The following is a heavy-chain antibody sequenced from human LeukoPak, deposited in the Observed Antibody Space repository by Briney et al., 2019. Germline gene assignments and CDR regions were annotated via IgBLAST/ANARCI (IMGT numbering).Heavy chain of an antibody. Sequence: ASVKVSCKVSGYTLTELSMHWVRQAPGKGLEWMGGFDPEDGETIYAQKFQGRVTMTEDTSTDTAYMELNSLRAEDTAVYYCAKEVEQLVANWFDPWGQGTLVTVSS. CDR1: GYTLTELS. D-gene: IGHD6-13*01. CDR2: FDPEDGET. J-gene: IGHJ5*02. V-gene: IGHV1-24*01. CDR3: AKEVEQLVANWFDP.